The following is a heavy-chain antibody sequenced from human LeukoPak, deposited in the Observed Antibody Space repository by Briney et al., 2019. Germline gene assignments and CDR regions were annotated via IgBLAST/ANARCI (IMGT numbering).Heavy chain of an antibody. Sequence: ASVKVSCKASGYTFTSYDINWVRQASGQGLEWMGWMNPNSGNTGYAQKFQGRVTMTRNTSISTAYMELSSLRSEDTAVYYCAKQPRTVLRFLEWLLPFDYWGQGTLVTVSS. CDR3: AKQPRTVLRFLEWLLPFDY. V-gene: IGHV1-8*01. D-gene: IGHD3-3*01. J-gene: IGHJ4*02. CDR1: GYTFTSYD. CDR2: MNPNSGNT.